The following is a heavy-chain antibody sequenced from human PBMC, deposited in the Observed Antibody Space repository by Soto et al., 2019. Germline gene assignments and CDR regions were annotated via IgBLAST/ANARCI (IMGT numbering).Heavy chain of an antibody. D-gene: IGHD1-1*01. J-gene: IGHJ4*02. Sequence: QVQLVQSGAEVRQPASSVKVSCKTSGGTFSSYAISWVRQAPGQGLEWMGGIVPIVDTSTYAQKFQGRVTITGEEYRFTLHRGRRRLKLDDRAVYHWGRVVAIPGSPEHGGRGTLVTV. V-gene: IGHV1-69*12. CDR3: GRVVAIPGSPEH. CDR2: IVPIVDTS. CDR1: GGTFSSYA.